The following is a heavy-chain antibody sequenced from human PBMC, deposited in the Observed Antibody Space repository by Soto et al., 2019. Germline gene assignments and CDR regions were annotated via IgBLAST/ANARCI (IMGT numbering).Heavy chain of an antibody. CDR1: GGSISSSSYY. CDR2: IYYSGST. J-gene: IGHJ4*02. Sequence: SETLSLTCTVSGGSISSSSYYWGWIRQPPGKGLEWIGSIYYSGSTYYNPSLKSRVTISVDTPKNQFSLKVSSVTAADTAVYHCARHYYSSGSSPNHIDYWGLGTLVTVSS. CDR3: ARHYYSSGSSPNHIDY. D-gene: IGHD3-10*01. V-gene: IGHV4-39*01.